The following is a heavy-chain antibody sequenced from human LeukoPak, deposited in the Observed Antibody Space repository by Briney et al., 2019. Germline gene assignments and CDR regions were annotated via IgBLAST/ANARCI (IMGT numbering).Heavy chain of an antibody. D-gene: IGHD6-19*01. Sequence: PSETLSLTCSVYGGSLTGYYWSWIRQSPGKGLEWIGEISHSGNTNYKPSFKSRVTMSVDTSKKQLSLKLMSVTAADTAVYYCARNRQWLARYDAFDIWGQGTMVTVSP. J-gene: IGHJ3*02. CDR1: GGSLTGYY. CDR3: ARNRQWLARYDAFDI. CDR2: ISHSGNT. V-gene: IGHV4-34*01.